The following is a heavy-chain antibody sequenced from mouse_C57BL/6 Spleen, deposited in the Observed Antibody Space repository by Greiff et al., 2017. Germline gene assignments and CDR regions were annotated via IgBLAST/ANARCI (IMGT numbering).Heavy chain of an antibody. V-gene: IGHV3-1*01. D-gene: IGHD2-3*01. CDR3: ASGLWLLRAYYFDY. CDR1: GYSITSGYD. CDR2: ISYSGST. J-gene: IGHJ2*01. Sequence: EVKLQESGPGMVKPSQSLSLTCSVTGYSITSGYDWHWIRHFPGNKLEWMGYISYSGSTNYKPPLKSRISITHDTSKKHFFLKLNSVTTEDTATYYCASGLWLLRAYYFDYWGQGTTLTVSS.